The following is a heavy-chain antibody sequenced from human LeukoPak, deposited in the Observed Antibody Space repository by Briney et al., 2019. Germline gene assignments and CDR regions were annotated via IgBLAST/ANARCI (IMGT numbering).Heavy chain of an antibody. CDR2: INHSGST. V-gene: IGHV4-34*01. CDR1: GGSFSGYY. Sequence: SETLSLTCAVYGGSFSGYYWSWIRQPPGKGLEWIGEINHSGSTNYNPSLKSRVTISVDTSKNQFSLKLSSVTAADTAVYYCARATYYYDSSGYWTLEFDFDIWGQGTMVTVSS. CDR3: ARATYYYDSSGYWTLEFDFDI. D-gene: IGHD3-22*01. J-gene: IGHJ3*02.